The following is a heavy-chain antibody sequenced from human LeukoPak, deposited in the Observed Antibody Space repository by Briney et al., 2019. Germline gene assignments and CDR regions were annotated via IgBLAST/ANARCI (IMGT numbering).Heavy chain of an antibody. D-gene: IGHD6-19*01. CDR3: AKDASIAVAGTIGYYMDV. CDR1: GFTFDDYA. J-gene: IGHJ6*03. Sequence: GGSLRLSCAASGFTFDDYAMHWVRQAPGKGLEWVSLISWDGGSTYYADSVKGRFTISRDNSKNSLYLQMNSLRAEDTALYYCAKDASIAVAGTIGYYMDVWGKGTTVTVSS. CDR2: ISWDGGST. V-gene: IGHV3-43D*03.